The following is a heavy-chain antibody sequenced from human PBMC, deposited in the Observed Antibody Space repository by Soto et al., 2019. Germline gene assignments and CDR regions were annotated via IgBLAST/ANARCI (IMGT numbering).Heavy chain of an antibody. CDR1: GFTFSSYA. CDR3: ARGGSGSYYDY. CDR2: ISGSGDST. D-gene: IGHD1-26*01. V-gene: IGHV3-23*01. Sequence: EVQLLESGGGLVQPGGSLRLSCAASGFTFSSYAMRWVRQAPGRGLEWVSAISGSGDSTYYADSVKGRFTISRDNSKNTVYLQMNSLRGEDTAVYYCARGGSGSYYDYWGQGTLVTVSS. J-gene: IGHJ4*02.